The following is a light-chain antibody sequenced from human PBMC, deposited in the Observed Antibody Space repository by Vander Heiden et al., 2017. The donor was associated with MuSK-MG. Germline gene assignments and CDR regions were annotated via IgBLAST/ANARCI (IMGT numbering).Light chain of an antibody. Sequence: DIQMTQSTSSLSASVGDRVTITCRASQSISSYLNWYKQKPGKAPKLLIYAASSLQSGAPSRFSGSGDGTDFTLTISSLQPEDFAAYYCQQSDSNPRNTFGQGTKLEIK. CDR1: QSISSY. CDR2: AAS. J-gene: IGKJ2*01. CDR3: QQSDSNPRNT. V-gene: IGKV1-39*01.